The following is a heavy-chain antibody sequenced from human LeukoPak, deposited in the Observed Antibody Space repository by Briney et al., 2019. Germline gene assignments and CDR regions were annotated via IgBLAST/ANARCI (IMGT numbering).Heavy chain of an antibody. J-gene: IGHJ3*02. CDR3: ARVRGYYDSSGYRLKAFDI. D-gene: IGHD3-22*01. CDR1: GGSFSGYY. V-gene: IGHV4-34*01. Sequence: SETLSLTCAVYGGSFSGYYWSWIRQPPGKGLEWIGEINHSGSTNYNPSLKSRVTISVDTSKNQFSLKLSSVTAADTAVYYCARVRGYYDSSGYRLKAFDIWGQGTMVTVSS. CDR2: INHSGST.